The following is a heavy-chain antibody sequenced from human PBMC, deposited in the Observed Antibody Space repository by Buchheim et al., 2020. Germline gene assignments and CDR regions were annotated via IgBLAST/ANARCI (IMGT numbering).Heavy chain of an antibody. CDR2: IYYSGST. CDR3: ARDTIFVPGHYYYYGMDV. D-gene: IGHD3-3*01. CDR1: GGSISSGDYY. Sequence: QVQLQESGPGLVKPSQTLSLTCTVSGGSISSGDYYWSWIRQPPGKGLEWIGYIYYSGSTYYNPSLKSRVTISVDTFKNHFSLKLSSVTAADTAVYYCARDTIFVPGHYYYYGMDVWGQGTT. V-gene: IGHV4-30-4*01. J-gene: IGHJ6*02.